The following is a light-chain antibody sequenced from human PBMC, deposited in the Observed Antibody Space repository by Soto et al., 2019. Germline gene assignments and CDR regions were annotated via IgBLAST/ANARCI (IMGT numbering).Light chain of an antibody. V-gene: IGLV2-14*01. CDR2: EVT. Sequence: QSALTQPASVSGSPGQSITISCTGTRSDVGGYNYVSWYQQFPGKAPKLMIYEVTNRPSGVSNRFSGSKSGNTASLIISGLQTEDEADYYCSSYAGSSTPYVFGTGTKLT. CDR1: RSDVGGYNY. J-gene: IGLJ1*01. CDR3: SSYAGSSTPYV.